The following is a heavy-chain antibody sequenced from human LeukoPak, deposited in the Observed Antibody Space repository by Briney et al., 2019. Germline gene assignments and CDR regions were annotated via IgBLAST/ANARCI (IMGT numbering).Heavy chain of an antibody. CDR2: ISGSGDST. Sequence: PGGSLRLSCAASGFTFSSYAMSWVRQAPGKGLEWVSAISGSGDSTYSTDSVKGRFTISRDNSKNTLYLQMNRLRAEDTAVYYCAKKVPANWGSYFDYWGQGTLVTVSS. CDR1: GFTFSSYA. J-gene: IGHJ4*02. D-gene: IGHD7-27*01. V-gene: IGHV3-23*01. CDR3: AKKVPANWGSYFDY.